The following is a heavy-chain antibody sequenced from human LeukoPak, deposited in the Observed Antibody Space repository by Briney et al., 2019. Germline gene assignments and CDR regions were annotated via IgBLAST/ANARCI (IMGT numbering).Heavy chain of an antibody. V-gene: IGHV3-23*01. CDR2: IIASGGST. J-gene: IGHJ6*02. Sequence: GGSLRLSCAASGFTFSSYAMSWVRQAPGKGLEWVSSIIASGGSTYYLDSVRGRFTISRDNPENTLYLQMNSLRAEDTAVYYCAKFRSGSFWGQGTTVTVSS. CDR3: AKFRSGSF. CDR1: GFTFSSYA. D-gene: IGHD3-3*01.